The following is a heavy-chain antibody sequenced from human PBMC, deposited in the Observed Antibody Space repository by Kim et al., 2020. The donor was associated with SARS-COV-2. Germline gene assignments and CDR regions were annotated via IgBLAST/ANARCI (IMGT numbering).Heavy chain of an antibody. Sequence: SETLSLTCTVSGGSISSGGYYWSWIRQHPGKGLEWIGYIYYSGSTYYNPSLKSRVTISVDTSKNQFSLKLSSVTAADTAVYYCARAWVSAMIVVGSFDYWGQGTLVTVSS. J-gene: IGHJ4*02. CDR1: GGSISSGGYY. CDR2: IYYSGST. CDR3: ARAWVSAMIVVGSFDY. D-gene: IGHD3-22*01. V-gene: IGHV4-31*03.